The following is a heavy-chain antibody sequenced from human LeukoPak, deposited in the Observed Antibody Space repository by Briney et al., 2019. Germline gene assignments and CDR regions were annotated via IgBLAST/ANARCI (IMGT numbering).Heavy chain of an antibody. CDR2: INPNSGGT. D-gene: IGHD6-13*01. CDR3: ARVRIGQQLDKYYYYAMDV. CDR1: GYTFTDYY. J-gene: IGHJ6*02. V-gene: IGHV1-2*02. Sequence: VASVKVSCMASGYTFTDYYMHWVRQAPGQGLEWMGWINPNSGGTNFAQKFQGRVTMTTDTSISTAYMEVSRLRSDDTAVYYCARVRIGQQLDKYYYYAMDVWGQGTTVTVSS.